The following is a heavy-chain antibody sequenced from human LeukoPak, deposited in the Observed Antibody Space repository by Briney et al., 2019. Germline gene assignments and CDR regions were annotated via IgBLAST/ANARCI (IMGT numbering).Heavy chain of an antibody. Sequence: GGSLRLSCAASGFTGSNNYVSWVRQAAGMGLEWVSAIHSSGATCYADSVKGRFTISRDNSKNTLYLQMSSLRADDTAVYYCAKVAPLRFSDNWGQGTLVTVSS. CDR1: GFTGSNNY. D-gene: IGHD3-3*01. CDR2: IHSSGAT. V-gene: IGHV3-53*01. CDR3: AKVAPLRFSDN. J-gene: IGHJ4*02.